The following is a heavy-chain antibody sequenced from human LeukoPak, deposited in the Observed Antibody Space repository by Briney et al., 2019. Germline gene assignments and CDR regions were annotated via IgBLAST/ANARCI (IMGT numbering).Heavy chain of an antibody. Sequence: GGSLRLSCAASGFTFSSYTMSWVRQAPGKGLEWVSGITSSGTHTYYVDSVKGRFTISRDNSKNMLYVQMTCLRAEDTAVYYCGRPELPWGQGTLVTVSS. D-gene: IGHD6-6*01. CDR3: GRPELP. J-gene: IGHJ4*02. V-gene: IGHV3-23*01. CDR1: GFTFSSYT. CDR2: ITSSGTHT.